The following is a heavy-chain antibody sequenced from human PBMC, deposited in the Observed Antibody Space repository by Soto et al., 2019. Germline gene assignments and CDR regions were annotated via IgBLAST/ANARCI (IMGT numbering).Heavy chain of an antibody. CDR3: ARVEGDNSGWGGDWLDY. D-gene: IGHD6-19*01. CDR1: GFTLSTYS. V-gene: IGHV3-21*01. CDR2: ISSISTYI. Sequence: EVQLVESGGGLVKPGGSLRLSCAASGFTLSTYSMNWVRQAPGKGLEWVSSISSISTYIYYADSVKGRFTISRDNAKNPLYLQMNSLRAEDPAVYFCARVEGDNSGWGGDWLDYLGQGTLVNVSS. J-gene: IGHJ4*02.